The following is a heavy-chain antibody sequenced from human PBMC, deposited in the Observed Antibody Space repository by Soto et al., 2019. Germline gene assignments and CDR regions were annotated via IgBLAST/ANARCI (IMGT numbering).Heavy chain of an antibody. D-gene: IGHD3-3*01. J-gene: IGHJ4*01. Sequence: SETLPLTCTVSGGSISSSSYYWGWISQPPGKGLEWIGSIYYSGSTYYNPSLKSRVTISVDTSKNQFSLKLSSVTAADTAVYYCASDYDSASFDYWGHGTLVTVS. V-gene: IGHV4-39*01. CDR2: IYYSGST. CDR3: ASDYDSASFDY. CDR1: GGSISSSSYY.